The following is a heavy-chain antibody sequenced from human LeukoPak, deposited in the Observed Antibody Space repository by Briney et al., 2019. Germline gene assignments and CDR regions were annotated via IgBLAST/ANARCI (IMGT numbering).Heavy chain of an antibody. Sequence: ETLSLTCAVYGGSFSGYYWSWIRQPPGKGLEWVANIKQDGSEKYYVDSVKGRFTISRDNAKNSLYLQMNSLRAEDTAVYYCARSPGHVWGSYRYFYFDYWGQGTLVTVSS. CDR2: IKQDGSEK. D-gene: IGHD3-16*02. V-gene: IGHV3-7*01. CDR1: GGSFSGYY. CDR3: ARSPGHVWGSYRYFYFDY. J-gene: IGHJ4*02.